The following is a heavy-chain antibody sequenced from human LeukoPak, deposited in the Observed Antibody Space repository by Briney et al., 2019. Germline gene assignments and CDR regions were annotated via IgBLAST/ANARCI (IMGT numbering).Heavy chain of an antibody. D-gene: IGHD1-26*01. CDR2: ICGDGSTT. Sequence: GGSLRLSSAASGVTFCTYWMHWVRHAPRERLVWVSRICGDGSTTNYADSVKGRFTISRDNAKNTLYLQMNSLRAEDTAVYYCTRRVDTTRWYDPWGQGALVTVSS. CDR1: GVTFCTYW. J-gene: IGHJ5*02. V-gene: IGHV3-74*01. CDR3: TRRVDTTRWYDP.